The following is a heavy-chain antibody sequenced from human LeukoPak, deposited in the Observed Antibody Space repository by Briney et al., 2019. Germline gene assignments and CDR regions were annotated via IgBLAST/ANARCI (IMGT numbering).Heavy chain of an antibody. V-gene: IGHV1-46*01. CDR3: ARDKRWLQSTLDY. D-gene: IGHD5-24*01. J-gene: IGHJ4*02. CDR2: INPSGGST. Sequence: ASVKVSCKASGYTFTSYYMHWVRQAPGQGLEWMGIINPSGGSTSYAQKFQGRVTMTRDTSISTAYMELSRLRSDDTAVYYCARDKRWLQSTLDYWGQGTLVTVSS. CDR1: GYTFTSYY.